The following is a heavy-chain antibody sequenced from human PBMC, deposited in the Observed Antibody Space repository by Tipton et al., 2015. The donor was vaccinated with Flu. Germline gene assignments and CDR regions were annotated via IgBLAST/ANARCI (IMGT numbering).Heavy chain of an antibody. CDR1: GYSISSGYY. CDR3: ARDGGIVGVKGGMDV. D-gene: IGHD1-26*01. Sequence: LRLSCTVSGYSISSGYYWGWIRQPPGKGLEWIGYIYYSGSTNYNPSLKSRVTISVDTSKNQFSLKLSSVTAADTAVYYCARDGGIVGVKGGMDVWGQGTTVTVSS. V-gene: IGHV4-61*01. J-gene: IGHJ6*02. CDR2: IYYSGST.